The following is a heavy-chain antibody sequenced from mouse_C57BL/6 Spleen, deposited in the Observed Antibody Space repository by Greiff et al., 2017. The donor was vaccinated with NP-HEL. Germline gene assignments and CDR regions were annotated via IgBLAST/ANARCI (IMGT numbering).Heavy chain of an antibody. V-gene: IGHV1-82*01. CDR1: GYAFSSSW. D-gene: IGHD1-1*01. CDR2: IYPGDGDT. CDR3: ARSADYYGSSHWYFDV. Sequence: QVQLQQSGPELVKPGASVKISCKASGYAFSSSWMNWVKQRPGKGLEWIGRIYPGDGDTNYNGKFKGKATRTADKSSSTAYMQLSSLTSEDSAVYFCARSADYYGSSHWYFDVWGTGTTVTVSS. J-gene: IGHJ1*03.